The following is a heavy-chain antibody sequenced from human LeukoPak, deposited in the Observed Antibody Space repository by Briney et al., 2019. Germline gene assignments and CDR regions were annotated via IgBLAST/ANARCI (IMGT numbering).Heavy chain of an antibody. D-gene: IGHD3-16*01. J-gene: IGHJ4*02. CDR2: IISSSSYI. V-gene: IGHV3-21*01. CDR3: ARVRGGGDY. CDR1: GFTFSSYS. Sequence: PGGSLRLSCAASGFTFSSYSMNWGRQAPGKGLGWGSSIISSSSYIYYADSVKGRFTISRENAKNSLYLQMNSLRAEDTAVYYCARVRGGGDYWGQGTLVTVSS.